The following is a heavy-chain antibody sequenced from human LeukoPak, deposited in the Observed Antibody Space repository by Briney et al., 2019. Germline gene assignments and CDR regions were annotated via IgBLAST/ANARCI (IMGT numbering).Heavy chain of an antibody. Sequence: PSETLSLTCTVSGCSISSSSYYWGWIRQPPGKGLEWIGSIYYSGSTYYNPSLKSRVTISVDTSKNQFSLKLSSVTAADTAVYYCARRRMATINNWGQGTLVTVSS. CDR3: ARRRMATINN. J-gene: IGHJ4*02. D-gene: IGHD5-24*01. CDR1: GCSISSSSYY. V-gene: IGHV4-39*01. CDR2: IYYSGST.